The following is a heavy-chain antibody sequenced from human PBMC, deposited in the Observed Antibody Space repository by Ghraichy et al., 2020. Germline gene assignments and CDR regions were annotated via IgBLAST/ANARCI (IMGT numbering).Heavy chain of an antibody. J-gene: IGHJ4*02. V-gene: IGHV3-33*01. CDR3: ARDGPLGGYFDY. CDR1: GFTFSSYG. D-gene: IGHD3-16*01. Sequence: GGSLRLSCAASGFTFSSYGMHWVRQAPGKGLEWVAVIWYDGSNKYYADSVKGRFTNSRDNSKNTLYLQMNSLRAEDTAVYYCARDGPLGGYFDYWGQGTLVTVSS. CDR2: IWYDGSNK.